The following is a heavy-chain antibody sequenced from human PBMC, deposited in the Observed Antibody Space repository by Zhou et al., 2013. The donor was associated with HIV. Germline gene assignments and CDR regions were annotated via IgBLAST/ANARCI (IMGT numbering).Heavy chain of an antibody. V-gene: IGHV1-24*01. CDR1: GYTLTELS. D-gene: IGHD3-9*01. CDR3: ATVIPTYYDILTGYPPFDY. Sequence: QVQLVQSGAEVKKPGASVKVSCKVSGYTLTELSMHWVRQAPGKGLEWMGGFDPEDGETIYAQKFQGRVTMTEDTSTDTAYMELSSLRSEDTAVYYCATVIPTYYDILTGYPPFDYWGQGTLVTVSS. J-gene: IGHJ4*02. CDR2: FDPEDGET.